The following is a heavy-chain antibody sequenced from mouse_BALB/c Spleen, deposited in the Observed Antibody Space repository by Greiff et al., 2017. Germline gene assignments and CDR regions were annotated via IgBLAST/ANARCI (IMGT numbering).Heavy chain of an antibody. CDR3: ARQGYYAMDY. V-gene: IGHV4-2*02. J-gene: IGHJ4*01. Sequence: EVKLQESGGGLVQPGGSLNLSCAASGFDFSRYWMSWARQAPGKGQEWIGEINPGSSTINYTPSLKDKFIISRDNAKNTLYLQMSKVRSEDTALYYCARQGYYAMDYWGQGTSVTVSS. CDR1: GFDFSRYW. CDR2: INPGSSTI.